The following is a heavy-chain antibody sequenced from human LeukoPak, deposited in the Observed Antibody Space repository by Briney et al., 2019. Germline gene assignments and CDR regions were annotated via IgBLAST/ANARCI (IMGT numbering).Heavy chain of an antibody. V-gene: IGHV1-18*01. Sequence: ASVKVSCKASGYTFTSYGISWVRQAPGQGLEWMGWISAYNGNTNYAQKLQGRVTMTTDTSTSTAYMELRSLRSDDTAVYYCAWRIAAAGTYYYGMDVWGQGTTVTVSS. J-gene: IGHJ6*02. CDR2: ISAYNGNT. CDR1: GYTFTSYG. CDR3: AWRIAAAGTYYYGMDV. D-gene: IGHD6-13*01.